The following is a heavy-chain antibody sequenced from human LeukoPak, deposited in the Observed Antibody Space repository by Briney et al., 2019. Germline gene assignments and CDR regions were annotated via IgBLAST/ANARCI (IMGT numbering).Heavy chain of an antibody. CDR2: IYYSGST. J-gene: IGHJ4*02. CDR1: GGSISSSSYY. D-gene: IGHD6-6*01. Sequence: PSETLSLTCTVSGGSISSSSYYWGWIRQPPGKGLEWIGSIYYSGSTYYNPSLKSRVTISVDTSKNQFSLKLSSVTAADTAVYYCASQYSSSSRAFDFWGQGTLVTVSS. CDR3: ASQYSSSSRAFDF. V-gene: IGHV4-39*01.